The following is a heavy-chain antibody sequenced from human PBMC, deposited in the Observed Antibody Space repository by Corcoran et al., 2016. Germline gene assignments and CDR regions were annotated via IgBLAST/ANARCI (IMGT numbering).Heavy chain of an antibody. D-gene: IGHD2-2*01. J-gene: IGHJ4*02. CDR2: INHSGST. CDR3: ARRWYQLYQFDY. V-gene: IGHV4-34*01. CDR1: GGSFSGYY. Sequence: QVQLQQWGAGLLKPSETLSLTCAVYGGSFSGYYWSWIRQPPGKGLEWIGEINHSGSTNYNPSLKSRVTISVDTSKNQFSLKLSSVTAADTAVYYCARRWYQLYQFDYWGQGTLVTVSS.